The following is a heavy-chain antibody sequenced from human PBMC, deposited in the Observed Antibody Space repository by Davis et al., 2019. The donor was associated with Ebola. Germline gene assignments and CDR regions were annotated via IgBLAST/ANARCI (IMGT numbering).Heavy chain of an antibody. CDR1: GFTFSSYI. Sequence: SLKISCAASGFTFSSYIMNWVRQAPGKVLEWVSSISTSSSNIYYADSVKGRFTISRDNAKNSLYLQMNSLRAEDTAVYYCRVSLAYCGGDCSLPDYWGKGTLVTVSS. J-gene: IGHJ4*02. V-gene: IGHV3-21*01. CDR2: ISTSSSNI. CDR3: RVSLAYCGGDCSLPDY. D-gene: IGHD2-21*01.